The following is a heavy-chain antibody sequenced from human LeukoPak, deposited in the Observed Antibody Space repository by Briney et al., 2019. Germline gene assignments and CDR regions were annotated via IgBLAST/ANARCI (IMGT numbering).Heavy chain of an antibody. V-gene: IGHV3-74*01. D-gene: IGHD1-26*01. Sequence: PGGSLRLPCAASGFTLSSYWMHWVRQAPGKGLVWVSRINEDGSTINYADSVRGRFTISRDIAKNTLYLQMNSLRPEDTAVYYCVKDFVGADEFWGQGTLVTVSS. CDR3: VKDFVGADEF. CDR1: GFTLSSYW. CDR2: INEDGSTI. J-gene: IGHJ4*02.